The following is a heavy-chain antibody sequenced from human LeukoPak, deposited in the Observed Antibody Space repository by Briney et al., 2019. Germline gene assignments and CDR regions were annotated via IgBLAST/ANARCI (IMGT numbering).Heavy chain of an antibody. CDR2: ISGSGGST. Sequence: GGSLRLSCAASGSTFSSYSMNWVRQAPGKGLEWVLAISGSGGSTDYADSVKGRFTISRDNSKNTLYLQMNSLRAEDTAVYYCAKDQYSSSWYYINSGFGFVFDYWGQGTLVTVSS. V-gene: IGHV3-23*01. CDR1: GSTFSSYS. J-gene: IGHJ4*02. CDR3: AKDQYSSSWYYINSGFGFVFDY. D-gene: IGHD6-13*01.